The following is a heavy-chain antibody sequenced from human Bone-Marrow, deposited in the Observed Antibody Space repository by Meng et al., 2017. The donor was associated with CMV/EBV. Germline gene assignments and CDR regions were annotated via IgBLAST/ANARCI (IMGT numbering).Heavy chain of an antibody. J-gene: IGHJ4*02. D-gene: IGHD2-15*01. Sequence: GESLKISCAASGFTFSSYGMHWVRQAPGKGLEWVAFIRYDGSNKYYADSVKGRFTISRDNSKNTLYLQMNSLRAEDTAVYYCARDLLYCSGGSCYNYFDYWGQGTLVTVSS. V-gene: IGHV3-30*02. CDR2: IRYDGSNK. CDR3: ARDLLYCSGGSCYNYFDY. CDR1: GFTFSSYG.